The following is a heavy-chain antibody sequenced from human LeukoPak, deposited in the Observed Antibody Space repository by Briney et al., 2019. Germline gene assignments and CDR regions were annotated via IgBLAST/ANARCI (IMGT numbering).Heavy chain of an antibody. J-gene: IGHJ3*02. CDR3: ARRRRYYGSGSYYKDAFDI. CDR1: GYSFTSYW. Sequence: GESLKISCKGSGYSFTSYWIGWVRQMPGKGLEWMGIIYPGDSDNRYSPSFQGQVTISADKSISTAYLRWSSLKASDTAMYYCARRRRYYGSGSYYKDAFDIWGQGTMVTVSS. CDR2: IYPGDSDN. V-gene: IGHV5-51*01. D-gene: IGHD3-10*01.